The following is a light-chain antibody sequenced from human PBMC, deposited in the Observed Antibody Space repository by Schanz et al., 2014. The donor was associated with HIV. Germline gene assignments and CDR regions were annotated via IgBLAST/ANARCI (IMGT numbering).Light chain of an antibody. CDR2: AAS. CDR1: QTVSSSS. CDR3: QQYGSSPYT. V-gene: IGKV3-20*01. Sequence: EIVLTQSPDTLSLSPGERATLSCRASQTVSSSSLAWYQQKPGQSPRLLIYAASTRATGIPDRFSGGGSGTDFTLTISRLEPEDFAVYYCQQYGSSPYTFGQGTKLEIK. J-gene: IGKJ2*01.